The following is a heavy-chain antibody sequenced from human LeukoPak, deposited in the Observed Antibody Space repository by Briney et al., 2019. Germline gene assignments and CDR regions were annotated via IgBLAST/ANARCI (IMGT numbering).Heavy chain of an antibody. D-gene: IGHD6-19*01. V-gene: IGHV4-59*12. CDR1: GGSISTYF. CDR2: IFYSGNT. CDR3: ARDLLAVAGGWFDP. Sequence: PSETLSLTCTVSGGSISTYFWSWIRQPPGKGLEWIGYIFYSGNTNYNPSLKSRVTISVDPSKNQFSLKLRSVTAADTAVYYCARDLLAVAGGWFDPWGQGTLVTVSS. J-gene: IGHJ5*02.